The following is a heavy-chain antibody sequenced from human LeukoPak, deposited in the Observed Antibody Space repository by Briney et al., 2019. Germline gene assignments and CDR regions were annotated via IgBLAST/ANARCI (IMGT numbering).Heavy chain of an antibody. D-gene: IGHD5-18*01. CDR1: GYSFTSYW. CDR2: IYPGDSDT. V-gene: IGHV5-51*01. J-gene: IGHJ3*02. CDR3: ARHHSYGYPNDAFDI. Sequence: GESLKISCKGSGYSFTSYWIGWVRQMPGKGLEWMGIIYPGDSDTRYSPSFQGQVTISADKSISTAYLQWSSLKASDTAMYNCARHHSYGYPNDAFDIWGQGTMVTVSS.